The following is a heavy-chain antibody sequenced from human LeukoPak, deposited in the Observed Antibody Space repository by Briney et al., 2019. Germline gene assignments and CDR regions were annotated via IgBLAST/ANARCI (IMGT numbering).Heavy chain of an antibody. CDR3: ARSQGPYSSGWYYFDY. Sequence: GESLKISCKGSGYSFTSYWIGWVRPMPGKGLEWMGIIYPGDSDTRYSPSFQGQVTISADKSISTAYLQWSSLKASDTTMYYCARSQGPYSSGWYYFDYWGQGTLVTVSS. D-gene: IGHD6-19*01. CDR1: GYSFTSYW. J-gene: IGHJ4*02. V-gene: IGHV5-51*01. CDR2: IYPGDSDT.